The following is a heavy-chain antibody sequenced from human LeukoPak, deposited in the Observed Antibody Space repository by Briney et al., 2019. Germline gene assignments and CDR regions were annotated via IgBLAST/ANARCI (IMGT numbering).Heavy chain of an antibody. V-gene: IGHV1-2*02. Sequence: GASVKVSCKASGYTFTGYYMHWVGQATGQGLAWMGWINPNSGGTNYAQKFQGRVTMTRDTSISTAYMELSRLRSDDTAVYYCARGGRLVVVTPTRDWGQGTLVTVSS. J-gene: IGHJ4*02. CDR2: INPNSGGT. D-gene: IGHD3-22*01. CDR3: ARGGRLVVVTPTRD. CDR1: GYTFTGYY.